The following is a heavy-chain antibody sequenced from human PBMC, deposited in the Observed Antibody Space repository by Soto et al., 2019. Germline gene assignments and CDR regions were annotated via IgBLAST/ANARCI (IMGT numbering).Heavy chain of an antibody. CDR2: IKSKTDGGTT. CDR1: GFTFSNAW. D-gene: IGHD2-15*01. J-gene: IGHJ6*02. CDR3: TTEQVYCSGGTCFYHVDGMDV. V-gene: IGHV3-15*01. Sequence: EVQLVESGGGLVKPGESLRLSCAASGFTFSNAWMTWVRQAPGKGLEWVGRIKSKTDGGTTDYAAPVKGSFTISRDDSENTLYLQMNSLKTEDTAVSYCTTEQVYCSGGTCFYHVDGMDVLGQGTTVTVSS.